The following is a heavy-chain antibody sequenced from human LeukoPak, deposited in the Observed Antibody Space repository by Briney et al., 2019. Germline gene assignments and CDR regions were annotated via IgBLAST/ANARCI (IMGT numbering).Heavy chain of an antibody. Sequence: GGSLRLSCAASGFTFSSYGMHWVRQAPGKGLEWVAVIWYDGSNKYYADSVKGRFTISRDDARNSLYLQMNSLTDEDTAVYYCARDSGSRVATDFDYWGQGTLVTVSS. CDR1: GFTFSSYG. D-gene: IGHD3-10*01. CDR2: IWYDGSNK. J-gene: IGHJ4*02. V-gene: IGHV3-33*01. CDR3: ARDSGSRVATDFDY.